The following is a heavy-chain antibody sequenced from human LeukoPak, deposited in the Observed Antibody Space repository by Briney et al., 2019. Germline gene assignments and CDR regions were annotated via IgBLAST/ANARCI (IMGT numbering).Heavy chain of an antibody. Sequence: SETLSLTCTVSGGSISSYYWSRIRQPPGKGLEWIGYIYYSGSTNYNPSLKSRVTISVDTSKNQFSLKLSSVTAADTAVYYCARDSVSISRAFDIRGQGTMVTVSS. CDR2: IYYSGST. CDR1: GGSISSYY. D-gene: IGHD3-3*01. J-gene: IGHJ3*02. V-gene: IGHV4-59*01. CDR3: ARDSVSISRAFDI.